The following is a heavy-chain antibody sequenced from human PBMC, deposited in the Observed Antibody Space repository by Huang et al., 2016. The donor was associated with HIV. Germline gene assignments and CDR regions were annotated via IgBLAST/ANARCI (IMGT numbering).Heavy chain of an antibody. Sequence: QVQLVESGGGVVQPGRSLRISCAASGFTFSSYGMHWVRQAPGKGLEWVAVISYVGKTKYESDSVKGRFSISRDNSKTTVYLQLNSLRVEDTAVYYCAKGGSAAAVLDFWGQGTLVTVSS. CDR2: ISYVGKTK. CDR1: GFTFSSYG. V-gene: IGHV3-30*18. CDR3: AKGGSAAAVLDF. D-gene: IGHD6-13*01. J-gene: IGHJ4*02.